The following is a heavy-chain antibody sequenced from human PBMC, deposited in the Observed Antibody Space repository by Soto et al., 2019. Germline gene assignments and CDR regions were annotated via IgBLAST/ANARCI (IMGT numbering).Heavy chain of an antibody. CDR3: ARASTVTTPLDY. Sequence: QVPLVESGGGVVQPGRSLRLSCAASGFTFSSYGMHWVRQAPGKGLEWVAIISYDGSTKYYGDSVKGRFTISRDNSKNTLYLQMNSLRVEDTAVYYCARASTVTTPLDYWGQGTRVTVSS. CDR2: ISYDGSTK. D-gene: IGHD4-17*01. V-gene: IGHV3-30*03. CDR1: GFTFSSYG. J-gene: IGHJ4*02.